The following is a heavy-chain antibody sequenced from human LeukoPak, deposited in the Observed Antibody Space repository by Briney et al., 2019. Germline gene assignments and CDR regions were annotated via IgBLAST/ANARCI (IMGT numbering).Heavy chain of an antibody. CDR2: INHSGST. CDR3: ARERVRESLGDDY. Sequence: PSETLSLTCAVYGVSFSGYYWSWIRQPPGKGLEWIGEINHSGSTNYNPSLKSRVTISVDKSKNQFSLNLSSVTAADTAVYYCARERVRESLGDDYWGQGTLVTVSS. V-gene: IGHV4-34*01. CDR1: GVSFSGYY. J-gene: IGHJ4*02. D-gene: IGHD3-10*01.